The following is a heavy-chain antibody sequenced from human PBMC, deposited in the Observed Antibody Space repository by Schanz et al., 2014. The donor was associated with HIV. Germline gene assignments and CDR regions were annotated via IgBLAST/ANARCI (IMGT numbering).Heavy chain of an antibody. V-gene: IGHV1-69*01. CDR3: ASRRSSWGFYYGLDV. D-gene: IGHD3-3*01. Sequence: PGQGLEWVAGRIPLFGTSNSAQKFQGRVTITADESTNTAYMELSSLRSDDTAVYYCASRRSSWGFYYGLDVWGQGSTVTVSS. CDR2: RIPLFGTS. J-gene: IGHJ6*02.